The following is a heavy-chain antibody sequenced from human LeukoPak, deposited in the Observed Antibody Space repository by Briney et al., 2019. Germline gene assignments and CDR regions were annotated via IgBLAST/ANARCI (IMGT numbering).Heavy chain of an antibody. CDR2: ISSSSSNTI. Sequence: PGGSLRLSCAASGFTFSSYAMNWVRQAPGMGLEWVSYISSSSSNTIYYADSVKCRFTISRDNAKNSLYLQMNSLRAEDTAVYYCARGRLNGYFDYWGQGTLITVSS. D-gene: IGHD1-1*01. J-gene: IGHJ4*02. CDR1: GFTFSSYA. V-gene: IGHV3-48*01. CDR3: ARGRLNGYFDY.